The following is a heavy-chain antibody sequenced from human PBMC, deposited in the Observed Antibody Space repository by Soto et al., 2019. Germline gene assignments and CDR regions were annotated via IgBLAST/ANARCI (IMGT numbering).Heavy chain of an antibody. Sequence: QLVQSGSEVKKPGSSVKVSCQASGGTFSGYVVTWVRQAPGQGLEWMGEFVPLFGTTNYAPRFSSRITITAEECTSTAYMELITLRSDDTAVYYCAAHGLGVSSPPYFDHWGQGTLVTVSS. CDR1: GGTFSGYV. CDR3: AAHGLGVSSPPYFDH. V-gene: IGHV1-69*01. CDR2: FVPLFGTT. J-gene: IGHJ4*02. D-gene: IGHD3-16*01.